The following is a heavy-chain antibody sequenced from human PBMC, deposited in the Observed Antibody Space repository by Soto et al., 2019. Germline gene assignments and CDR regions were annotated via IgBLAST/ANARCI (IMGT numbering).Heavy chain of an antibody. CDR2: IHPNSGAT. J-gene: IGHJ3*02. CDR3: ARWGRRGTITVDAFDI. Sequence: QVQLVQSGAEVKKPGASVKVSCKASGYTFTGYFMHWVRQAPGQGLEWMGWIHPNSGATNYVQKFQGRVTMTRDTSTSTAYKELSRLRSDDTAVYYCARWGRRGTITVDAFDIWGQGTMVTVSS. CDR1: GYTFTGYF. V-gene: IGHV1-2*02. D-gene: IGHD1-1*01.